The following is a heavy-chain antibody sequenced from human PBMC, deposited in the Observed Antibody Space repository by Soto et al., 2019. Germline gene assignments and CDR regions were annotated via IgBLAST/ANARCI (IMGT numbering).Heavy chain of an antibody. CDR1: GFTFSSYA. J-gene: IGHJ4*02. CDR3: VLRPPYYFDY. V-gene: IGHV3-23*01. CDR2: ISGSGGST. Sequence: EVQLLESGGGLVQPGGSLRLSCAASGFTFSSYAMSWVRQAPGKGLEWVSAISGSGGSTYYADSVKGRFTISRDNSKNTLYLEKNSLRAEDTAGFYFVLRPPYYFDYWGQGTLVTVSS.